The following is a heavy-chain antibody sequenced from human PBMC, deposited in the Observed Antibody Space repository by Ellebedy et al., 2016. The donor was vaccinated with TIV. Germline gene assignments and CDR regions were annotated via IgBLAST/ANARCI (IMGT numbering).Heavy chain of an antibody. CDR2: ISGSGSRT. CDR1: GFSFITYA. CDR3: AKDSITMFFDP. V-gene: IGHV3-23*01. Sequence: GGSLRLSXAASGFSFITYAMSWVRQAPGKGLEWVSGISGSGSRTYYADSVKGQFTISRDNSNNTLYLQMNSLRAEDTAVYFCAKDSITMFFDPWGHGTLVTVSS. J-gene: IGHJ5*02. D-gene: IGHD3-10*02.